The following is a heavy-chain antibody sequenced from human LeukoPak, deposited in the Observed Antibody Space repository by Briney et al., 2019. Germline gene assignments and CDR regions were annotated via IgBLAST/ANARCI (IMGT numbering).Heavy chain of an antibody. Sequence: TSVKVSCKASGFTFTSSAVQWVRQARGQRLEWIGWIVVGSGNTNYAQKFQERVTITRDMSTSTAYMELSSLRSEDTAVYYCAADNSGSYPPDAFDIWGQGTMVTVSS. CDR3: AADNSGSYPPDAFDI. V-gene: IGHV1-58*01. J-gene: IGHJ3*02. CDR1: GFTFTSSA. CDR2: IVVGSGNT. D-gene: IGHD1-26*01.